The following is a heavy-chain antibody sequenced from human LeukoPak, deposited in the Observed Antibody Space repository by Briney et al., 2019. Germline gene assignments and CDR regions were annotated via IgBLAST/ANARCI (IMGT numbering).Heavy chain of an antibody. CDR1: GYTFTSYD. J-gene: IGHJ6*03. Sequence: ASVKVSCKASGYTFTSYDINWVRQATGQGLEWMGWMNPNSGNTGYAQKFQGRVTMTRNTSISTAYMELSSLRSEDTAVYYCARGKKTRGCSSTSCYRPYYYYMDVWAKGPRSPSP. CDR3: ARGKKTRGCSSTSCYRPYYYYMDV. CDR2: MNPNSGNT. D-gene: IGHD2-2*01. V-gene: IGHV1-8*01.